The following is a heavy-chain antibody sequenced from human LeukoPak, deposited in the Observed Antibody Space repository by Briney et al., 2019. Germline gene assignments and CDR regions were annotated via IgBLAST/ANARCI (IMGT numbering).Heavy chain of an antibody. CDR1: GFTFSSYW. V-gene: IGHV3-7*01. CDR2: MKPNGSGK. J-gene: IGHJ4*02. CDR3: ARSPTYYDFWSGYKFIDY. Sequence: GGSLRLSCAASGFTFSSYWMSWVRQAPGKGLEWVATMKPNGSGKYYVDSVKGRFIISRDNPKSSLYLQMNSLQAEDTAVYYCARSPTYYDFWSGYKFIDYWGQGTLVTVSS. D-gene: IGHD3-3*01.